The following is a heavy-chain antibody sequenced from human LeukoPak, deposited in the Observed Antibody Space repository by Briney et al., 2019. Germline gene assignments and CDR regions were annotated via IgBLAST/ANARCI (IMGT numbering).Heavy chain of an antibody. CDR2: ISGGGDST. V-gene: IGHV3-23*01. CDR3: TKAGCTGTSCYSNC. Sequence: GGSLRLSCAASGFAFNTYAMNWVRQAPGRGLEWVSVISGGGDSTHYADSVKGRFTISRDNSKNTLYLQMNGLRAEDTAVYYCTKAGCTGTSCYSNCWGKGTLVTVSS. CDR1: GFAFNTYA. J-gene: IGHJ4*02. D-gene: IGHD2-2*01.